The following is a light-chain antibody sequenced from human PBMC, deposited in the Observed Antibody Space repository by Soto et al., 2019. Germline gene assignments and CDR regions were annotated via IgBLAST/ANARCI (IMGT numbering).Light chain of an antibody. J-gene: IGKJ2*01. CDR2: KAS. CDR3: HQYNSCHIYP. Sequence: DIQMTQSPSTLSASVGDRVTITCRASQSIGSWLAWYQQKPGRVPKLLIHKASSLQRGVPSRFSGRRSGTEFSLTISSLQPDDCATYYCHQYNSCHIYPLGQGTNLEIK. CDR1: QSIGSW. V-gene: IGKV1-5*03.